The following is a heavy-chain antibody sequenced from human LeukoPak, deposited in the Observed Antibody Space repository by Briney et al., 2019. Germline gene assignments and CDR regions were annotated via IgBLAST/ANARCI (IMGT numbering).Heavy chain of an antibody. D-gene: IGHD2/OR15-2a*01. J-gene: IGHJ5*02. CDR1: GGSISSYY. Sequence: PSETLSLTCTVSGGSISSYYWSWIRQPPGKGLEWIGYIYYSGSTNYNPSLKSRVTISVDTSKNQFSLKLSSVTAADTAVYYCARDSTTYNRFYPWGQGTLGTVSS. V-gene: IGHV4-59*01. CDR3: ARDSTTYNRFYP. CDR2: IYYSGST.